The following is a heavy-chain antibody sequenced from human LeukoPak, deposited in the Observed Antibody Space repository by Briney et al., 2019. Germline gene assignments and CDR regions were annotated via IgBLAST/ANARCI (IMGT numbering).Heavy chain of an antibody. D-gene: IGHD3-16*01. CDR2: ISSSSSYI. V-gene: IGHV3-21*06. CDR1: GFTFSSYS. J-gene: IGHJ4*02. Sequence: PGGSLRLSCAASGFTFSSYSMNWVRQAPGKGLEWVSSISSSSSYIYYADSVKGRFTISRDNAKNLLHLQMNSLRAEDTAVYYCARGWDSYTFDYWGQGTLVTVSS. CDR3: ARGWDSYTFDY.